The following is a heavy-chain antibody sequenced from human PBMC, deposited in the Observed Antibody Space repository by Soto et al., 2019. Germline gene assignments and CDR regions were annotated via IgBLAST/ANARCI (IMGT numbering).Heavy chain of an antibody. CDR1: GFTFSSYW. Sequence: GGSLRLACAASGFTFSSYWMHWVRQAPGKGLVWVSRINPDGSSTSYADSVKGRFTISRDNAKNTLYLQMNSLRAEDTAVYYCARVSVPSYHFDYWGQGTLVTVSS. V-gene: IGHV3-74*01. CDR2: INPDGSST. D-gene: IGHD3-10*02. J-gene: IGHJ4*02. CDR3: ARVSVPSYHFDY.